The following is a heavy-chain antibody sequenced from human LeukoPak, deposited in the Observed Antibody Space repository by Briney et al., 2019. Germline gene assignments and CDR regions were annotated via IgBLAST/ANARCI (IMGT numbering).Heavy chain of an antibody. CDR2: IIPIFGTA. J-gene: IGHJ4*02. V-gene: IGHV1-69*05. D-gene: IGHD5-18*01. Sequence: ASVKVSCKASGGTFSSYAISWVRQAPGQGLEWMGGIIPIFGTANYAQKFQGRVTITTDESTSTAYMELSSLRSEDTAVYYCATGHSGYSYDYDYWGPGTLVSVSS. CDR3: ATGHSGYSYDYDY. CDR1: GGTFSSYA.